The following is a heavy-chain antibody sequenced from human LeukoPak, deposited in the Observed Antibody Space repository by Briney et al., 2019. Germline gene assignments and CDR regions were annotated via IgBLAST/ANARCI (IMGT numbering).Heavy chain of an antibody. CDR1: GFTFSTYA. V-gene: IGHV3-30*04. CDR2: ISYDGSNK. D-gene: IGHD1-26*01. CDR3: ARETWGTADY. Sequence: GGSLRLSCAASGFTFSTYAMHWVRQAPGKGLEWVAVISYDGSNKYYADSVKGRFTISRDNSKNTLYLQMNSLRVEDTSLYYCARETWGTADYWGQGIMVIVSS. J-gene: IGHJ4*02.